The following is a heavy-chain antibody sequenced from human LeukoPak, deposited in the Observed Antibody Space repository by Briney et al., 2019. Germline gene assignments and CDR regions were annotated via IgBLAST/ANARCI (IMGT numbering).Heavy chain of an antibody. V-gene: IGHV3-9*03. CDR3: AKDIRGMATIPTFDY. Sequence: PGRSLRLSCAASGFTFDDYAMHWVRQAPGKGLEWVSGISWNSGSIGYADSVKGRFTISRDNAKNSLYLQMNSLRAEDMALYYCAKDIRGMATIPTFDYWGQGTLVTVSS. D-gene: IGHD5-24*01. CDR1: GFTFDDYA. J-gene: IGHJ4*02. CDR2: ISWNSGSI.